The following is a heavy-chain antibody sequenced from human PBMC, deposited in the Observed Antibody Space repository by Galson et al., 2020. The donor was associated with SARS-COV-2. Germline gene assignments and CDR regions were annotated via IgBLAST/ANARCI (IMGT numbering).Heavy chain of an antibody. D-gene: IGHD2-2*02. V-gene: IGHV3-13*01. J-gene: IGHJ6*03. CDR2: IGTAGDA. Sequence: GGSLRLSCAASGFTFSSYDMHWVRQATGKGLEWVSAIGTAGDAYYPGSVKGRFTISRENAKNSLYLQMNSLRAGDTAVYYCARGVVVPAAISGVSYYYYYMDVWGKGTTVTVSS. CDR1: GFTFSSYD. CDR3: ARGVVVPAAISGVSYYYYYMDV.